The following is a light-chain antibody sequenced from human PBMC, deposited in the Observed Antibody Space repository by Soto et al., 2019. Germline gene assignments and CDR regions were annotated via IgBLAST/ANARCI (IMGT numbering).Light chain of an antibody. CDR3: SSFTSKSTLI. Sequence: QSALTQPASVSGSPGQSITISCAGTMRDVGAYNLVSWYQQHPGRVPQLILYEVRNRPSGISFRFSGSKSGNTASLTISGLQAEDEADYYCSSFTSKSTLIFGGGTKVTV. J-gene: IGLJ2*01. CDR2: EVR. CDR1: MRDVGAYNL. V-gene: IGLV2-14*01.